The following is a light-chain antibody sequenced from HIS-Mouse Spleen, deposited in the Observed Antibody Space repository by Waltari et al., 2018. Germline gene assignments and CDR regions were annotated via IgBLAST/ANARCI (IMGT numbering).Light chain of an antibody. V-gene: IGLV2-8*01. J-gene: IGLJ1*01. Sequence: QSALTQPPSASGSPGQSVTISCTGTSSDVGGYNYVSWYQQHPGKAPKLMIYEVSKRPSGVPDRFSGSKSGHTASLTVSGLQAEDEADYYCSSYAGSNNYVFGTGTQVTVL. CDR3: SSYAGSNNYV. CDR2: EVS. CDR1: SSDVGGYNY.